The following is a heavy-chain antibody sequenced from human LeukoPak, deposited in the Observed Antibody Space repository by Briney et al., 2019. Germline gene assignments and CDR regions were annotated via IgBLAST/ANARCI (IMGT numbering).Heavy chain of an antibody. V-gene: IGHV1-46*01. J-gene: IGHJ3*02. CDR1: GYTFPSYF. Sequence: ASVKVSRKASGYTFPSYFMHWVRQAPGQGLEWMGIINPSGGSTSYAQKFQGRVTMTRDTSTSTVYMELSSLRSEDTAVYYCALGTVTSAFDIWGQGTMVTVSS. CDR3: ALGTVTSAFDI. CDR2: INPSGGST. D-gene: IGHD4-17*01.